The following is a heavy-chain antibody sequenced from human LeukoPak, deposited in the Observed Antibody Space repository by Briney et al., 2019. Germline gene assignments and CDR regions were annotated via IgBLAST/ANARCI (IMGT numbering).Heavy chain of an antibody. D-gene: IGHD3-9*01. Sequence: PGGSLRLSCAASGFTFSSYWMSWVRQAPGKGLEWVANIKQDGSEKYYVDSVKGRFTISRDNAKNSLYLQMNSLRAEDTAVYYCARGGDYYDILTGYCPGYYFNYWGQGTLVTVSS. CDR2: IKQDGSEK. V-gene: IGHV3-7*03. J-gene: IGHJ4*02. CDR1: GFTFSSYW. CDR3: ARGGDYYDILTGYCPGYYFNY.